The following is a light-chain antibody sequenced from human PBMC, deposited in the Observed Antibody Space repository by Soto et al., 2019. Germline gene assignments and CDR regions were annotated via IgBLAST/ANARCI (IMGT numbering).Light chain of an antibody. CDR1: SSDVGSYNL. CDR2: EGS. V-gene: IGLV2-23*01. CDR3: CSYAGSSSRYV. J-gene: IGLJ1*01. Sequence: QSALTQPASVSGSPGQSITISCTGTSSDVGSYNLVSWYQQHPGKAPKPMIYEGSKRPSVVSNRFSGSKSGNTASLTISGLQAEDEADYYCCSYAGSSSRYVFGTGTKVTVL.